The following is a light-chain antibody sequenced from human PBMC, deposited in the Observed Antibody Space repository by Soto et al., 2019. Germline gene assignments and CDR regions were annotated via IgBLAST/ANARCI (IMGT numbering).Light chain of an antibody. CDR3: QQSYSIPRT. CDR2: AAS. V-gene: IGKV1-39*01. J-gene: IGKJ1*01. CDR1: QSISSY. Sequence: DIQMTQSPSSLSASVGDRVTMTCRASQSISSYLNWYQQKPGKAPKLLIYAASSLQSGVPARFSGSGSGTDFTLTISSLQPEDFATYYCQQSYSIPRTLGQGTKVEIK.